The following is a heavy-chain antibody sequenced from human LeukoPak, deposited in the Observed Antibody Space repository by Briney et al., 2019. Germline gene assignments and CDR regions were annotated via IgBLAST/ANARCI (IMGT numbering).Heavy chain of an antibody. CDR3: ARDLASSGTTDDY. V-gene: IGHV1-2*02. CDR1: GYTFTGYY. CDR2: INPNSGGT. Sequence: ASVKVSCKASGYTFTGYYMHWVRQAPGQGLEWMGWINPNSGGTNYAQKFQGRVTMTRDTSISTAYMELSRLRSDDTAVYYCARDLASSGTTDDYWGQGTLVTVSS. D-gene: IGHD1-26*01. J-gene: IGHJ4*02.